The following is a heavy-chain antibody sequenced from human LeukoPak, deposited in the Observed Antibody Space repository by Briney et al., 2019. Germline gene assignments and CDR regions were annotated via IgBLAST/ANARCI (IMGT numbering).Heavy chain of an antibody. Sequence: GGSLRLSCAASGFTFRSYAMSWVRQAPGKGLEWVSVISGSGGSTYYAESVKGRFTISRDNSKNTLYLQMNSLRAEDTAVYYCAKVKNYYDSSGYYYVWGQGTLVTVSS. D-gene: IGHD3-22*01. J-gene: IGHJ4*02. CDR1: GFTFRSYA. CDR3: AKVKNYYDSSGYYYV. CDR2: ISGSGGST. V-gene: IGHV3-23*01.